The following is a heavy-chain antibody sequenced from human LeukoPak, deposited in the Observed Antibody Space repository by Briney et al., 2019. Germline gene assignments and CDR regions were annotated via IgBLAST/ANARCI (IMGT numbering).Heavy chain of an antibody. Sequence: GGSLRLSCAASGFTFSGYWMSWVRQAPGKGLEWVAIIKQDGGEKYYVDSVKGRFTISRDNAKNSLYLQMNSLRVEDTAVYYCAREENRLFDYWGQGTLVTVSS. CDR2: IKQDGGEK. CDR1: GFTFSGYW. J-gene: IGHJ4*02. V-gene: IGHV3-7*01. D-gene: IGHD3-10*02. CDR3: AREENRLFDY.